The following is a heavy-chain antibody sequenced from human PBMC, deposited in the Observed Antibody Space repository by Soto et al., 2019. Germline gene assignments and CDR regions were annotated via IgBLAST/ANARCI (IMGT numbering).Heavy chain of an antibody. D-gene: IGHD3-16*01. CDR2: IYYSGNT. Sequence: PSETLCLTCTVSGSSTSSDNYWSWIRQPPGKGLEWIGHIYYSGNTDYNPSLKSRLAISIDTSKNQFSLKLSSVTAADTAVYFCAREGGESSDGLYYFDSWGQGSLVTVSS. CDR3: AREGGESSDGLYYFDS. J-gene: IGHJ4*02. V-gene: IGHV4-30-4*01. CDR1: GSSTSSDNY.